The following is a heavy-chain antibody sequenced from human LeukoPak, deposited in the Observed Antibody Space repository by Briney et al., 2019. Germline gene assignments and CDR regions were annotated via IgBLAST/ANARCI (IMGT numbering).Heavy chain of an antibody. D-gene: IGHD2-15*01. CDR3: ARGGTYCSGGSCYSAHFDY. CDR2: IYYSGST. V-gene: IGHV4-59*01. CDR1: GGSISSYY. Sequence: PSETLSLTCTVSGGSISSYYWSWIRQPPGKGLEWIGYIYYSGSTNYNPSLKSRVTISVDTSKNQFSLKPSSVTAADTAVYYCARGGTYCSGGSCYSAHFDYWGQGTLVTVSS. J-gene: IGHJ4*02.